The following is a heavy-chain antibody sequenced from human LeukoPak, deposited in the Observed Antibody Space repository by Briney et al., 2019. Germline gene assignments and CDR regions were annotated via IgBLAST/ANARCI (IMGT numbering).Heavy chain of an antibody. J-gene: IGHJ3*02. Sequence: SETLSLTCTVSGVSISSTNYYWGWIRQPPGKGLEWFGSIYFSGSTYYNPSLKSRVTISVDTSKNQFSLKLTSVTAADTAVYYCATGSDWYPDAFDIWGQGTMVTVSS. CDR1: GVSISSTNYY. CDR3: ATGSDWYPDAFDI. D-gene: IGHD6-19*01. CDR2: IYFSGST. V-gene: IGHV4-39*07.